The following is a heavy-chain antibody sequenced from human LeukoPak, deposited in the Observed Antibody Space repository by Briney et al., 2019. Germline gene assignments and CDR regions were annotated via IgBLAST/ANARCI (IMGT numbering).Heavy chain of an antibody. CDR2: IYYSGST. CDR3: ARGATYYDFWSGSQGPPANWFDP. CDR1: GGSISSYY. J-gene: IGHJ5*02. Sequence: SETLSLTCTVSGGSISSYYWSWIRQPPGKGLEWIGYIYYSGSTNYNPSLKSRVTISVDTSKNQFSLKLSSVTAADTAVYYCARGATYYDFWSGSQGPPANWFDPWGQGTLVTVSS. D-gene: IGHD3-3*01. V-gene: IGHV4-59*01.